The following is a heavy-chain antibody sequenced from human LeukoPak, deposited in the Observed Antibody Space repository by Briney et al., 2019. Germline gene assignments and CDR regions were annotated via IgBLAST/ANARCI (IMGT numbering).Heavy chain of an antibody. D-gene: IGHD1-26*01. V-gene: IGHV3-64*01. J-gene: IGHJ4*02. CDR3: ARVGSGSYSDY. CDR1: GFTFSRYA. CDR2: ISGNGGST. Sequence: GGSLRLSCAASGFTFSRYAMHWDRQAPGKGLEYVSAISGNGGSTYYANSVKGRFTISRDNSKNTLSLQMGSLRAEDMAVYYCARVGSGSYSDYWGQGTLVTVSS.